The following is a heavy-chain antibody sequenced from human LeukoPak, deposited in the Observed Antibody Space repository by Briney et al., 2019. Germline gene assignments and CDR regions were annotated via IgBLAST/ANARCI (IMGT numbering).Heavy chain of an antibody. J-gene: IGHJ4*02. Sequence: GGSLRLSCAVSGFAFSTYWMSWVRQAPGKGLEWVANIKQDGSQKYYVHSVKGRFTISRDNAKNSLYLQMNSLRSEDTAVYYCARGQQLVVIDYWGQGTLVTVSS. D-gene: IGHD6-13*01. CDR1: GFAFSTYW. V-gene: IGHV3-7*04. CDR3: ARGQQLVVIDY. CDR2: IKQDGSQK.